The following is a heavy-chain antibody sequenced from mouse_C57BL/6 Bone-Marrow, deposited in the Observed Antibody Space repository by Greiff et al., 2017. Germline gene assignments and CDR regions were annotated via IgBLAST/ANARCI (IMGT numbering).Heavy chain of an antibody. V-gene: IGHV1-47*01. J-gene: IGHJ2*01. Sequence: VQLQQSGAELVKPGASVKMSCKASGYTFTTYPIEWMKQNHGQSLEWIGNFHPYNDDTKYNEKFKGKATLTVEKSSSTVYLELSRLTSDDSAVYYCARGGNYGGYYFDYWGQGTTLTVSA. CDR2: FHPYNDDT. D-gene: IGHD2-1*01. CDR3: ARGGNYGGYYFDY. CDR1: GYTFTTYP.